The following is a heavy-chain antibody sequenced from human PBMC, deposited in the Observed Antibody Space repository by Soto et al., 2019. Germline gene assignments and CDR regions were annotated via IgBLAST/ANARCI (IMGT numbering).Heavy chain of an antibody. CDR1: GFTFSSYG. J-gene: IGHJ6*02. D-gene: IGHD1-7*01. CDR2: ISYDGSNK. V-gene: IGHV3-30*18. CDR3: AKDRTGTTDYRGSQAAYYYYYGMDV. Sequence: PGGSLRLSCAASGFTFSSYGMHWVRQAPGKGLEWVAVISYDGSNKYYADSVKGRFTISRDNSKNTLYLQMNSLRAEDTAVYYCAKDRTGTTDYRGSQAAYYYYYGMDVWGQGTTVTVSS.